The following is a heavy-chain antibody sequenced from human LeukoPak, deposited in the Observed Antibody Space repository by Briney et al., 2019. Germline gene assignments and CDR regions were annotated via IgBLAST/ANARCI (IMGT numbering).Heavy chain of an antibody. Sequence: GGSLRLSCAASGFTFSSYSMNWVRQAPGKGLEWVSSISSSSSYIYYADSVKGRFTISRDNSKNTLYLQMNSLRAEDTAVYYCAREIHYYDSSGYSAWFDPWGQGTLVTVSS. J-gene: IGHJ5*02. D-gene: IGHD3-22*01. V-gene: IGHV3-21*01. CDR2: ISSSSSYI. CDR3: AREIHYYDSSGYSAWFDP. CDR1: GFTFSSYS.